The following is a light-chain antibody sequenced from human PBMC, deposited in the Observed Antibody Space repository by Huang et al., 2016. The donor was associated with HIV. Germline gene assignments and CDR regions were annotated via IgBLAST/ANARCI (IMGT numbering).Light chain of an antibody. CDR3: QQLNSYPLT. J-gene: IGKJ4*01. V-gene: IGKV1-9*01. CDR1: KVISNF. CDR2: AAS. Sequence: IQLTQSPSSLSASVGDRVTITCRASKVISNFLGWYQQKPGKAPKLLIYAASILQSGVPSRFSGSGSGTDFTLTSGSLQPEDFATYYCQQLNSYPLTFGGGTKVEIK.